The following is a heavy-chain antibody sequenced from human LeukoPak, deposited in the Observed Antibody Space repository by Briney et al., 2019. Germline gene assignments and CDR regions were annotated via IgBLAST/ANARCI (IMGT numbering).Heavy chain of an antibody. CDR1: GGSFSGYY. D-gene: IGHD3-10*01. Sequence: KTSETLSLTCAVYGGSFSGYYWSWIRQPPGKGLEWIGEINHSGSTNYNPSLKSRVTISVDTSKNQFSLKLSSVTAADTAVYYCARDRGGLRNWFDPWGQGTLVTVSS. CDR3: ARDRGGLRNWFDP. J-gene: IGHJ5*02. V-gene: IGHV4-34*01. CDR2: INHSGST.